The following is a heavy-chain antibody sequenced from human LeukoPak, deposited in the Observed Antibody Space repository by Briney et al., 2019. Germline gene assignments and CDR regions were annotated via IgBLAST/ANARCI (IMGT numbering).Heavy chain of an antibody. CDR1: GFTFSSYA. Sequence: PGGSLRLSCAASGFTFSSYAMHWVRQAPGKGLEWVSAISGSGGSTYYADSVKGRFTISRDNSKNTLYLQMNSLRAEDTAVYYCAKVDRIAVAGSLDYWGQGTLVTVSS. V-gene: IGHV3-23*01. CDR3: AKVDRIAVAGSLDY. D-gene: IGHD6-19*01. J-gene: IGHJ4*02. CDR2: ISGSGGST.